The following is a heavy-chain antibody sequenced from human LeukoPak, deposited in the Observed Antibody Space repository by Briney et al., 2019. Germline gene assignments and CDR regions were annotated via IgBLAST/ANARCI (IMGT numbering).Heavy chain of an antibody. Sequence: SETLSLTCTVSGGSISSSTYYWGWIRQLPGKGLEWIGSIYYSGYTYHNPSLESRVTMSVDTSKNQFSLKLTPVTAADTAVYCCATSGQGYYYGMDVWGQGPTVPVSS. D-gene: IGHD2-15*01. J-gene: IGHJ6*02. V-gene: IGHV4-39*01. CDR3: ATSGQGYYYGMDV. CDR2: IYYSGYT. CDR1: GGSISSSTYY.